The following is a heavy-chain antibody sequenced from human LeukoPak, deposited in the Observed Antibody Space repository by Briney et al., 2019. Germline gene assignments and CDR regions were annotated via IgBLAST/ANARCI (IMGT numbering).Heavy chain of an antibody. CDR3: ARFRTTFGELNH. D-gene: IGHD3-10*01. V-gene: IGHV4-59*01. CDR1: GGSISSYY. CDR2: IYYSGSS. J-gene: IGHJ5*02. Sequence: SEALSLTCTVSGGSISSYYWSWIRQPPGKGLEWIGYIYYSGSSNYNPSLKSRVTISVDTSKNQFSLKLSSMTAADTAVYYCARFRTTFGELNHWGQGTLVTVSS.